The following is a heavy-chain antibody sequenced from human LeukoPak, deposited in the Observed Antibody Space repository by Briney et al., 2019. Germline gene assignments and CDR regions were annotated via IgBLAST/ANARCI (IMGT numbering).Heavy chain of an antibody. V-gene: IGHV3-48*01. CDR3: ARCVSYYDFWSGYPESDY. Sequence: GGSLRLSCAASGFTFSSYSMNWVRQAPGKGLEWVSYISSSSSTIYYADSVKGRFTISRDNAKNSLYLQMNSLRAEDTAVYYCARCVSYYDFWSGYPESDYWGQGTLVTVSS. D-gene: IGHD3-3*01. CDR2: ISSSSSTI. CDR1: GFTFSSYS. J-gene: IGHJ4*02.